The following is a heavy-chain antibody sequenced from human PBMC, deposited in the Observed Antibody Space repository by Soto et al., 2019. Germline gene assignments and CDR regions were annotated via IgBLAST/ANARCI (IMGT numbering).Heavy chain of an antibody. D-gene: IGHD6-19*01. J-gene: IGHJ1*01. V-gene: IGHV3-30*19. Sequence: PGGSVRLSCAASGVSFSSYGMHWVRQAPGKGLEWVAVIYHDGSNKYYADSVKGRFTISRDSSRNALYLQMNSLTVDDTGVYYCMKDLWQSVADTMREYWGQGTLVTVSS. CDR3: MKDLWQSVADTMREY. CDR1: GVSFSSYG. CDR2: IYHDGSNK.